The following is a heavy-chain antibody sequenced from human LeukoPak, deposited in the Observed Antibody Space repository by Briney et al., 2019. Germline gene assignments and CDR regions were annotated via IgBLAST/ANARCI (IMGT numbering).Heavy chain of an antibody. D-gene: IGHD4-23*01. V-gene: IGHV3-30*02. CDR3: AKDNGGAGVVRYFDY. Sequence: GGSLRLSCAASGFTFSSYGMHWVRQAPGKGLEWVAFIRYDGSNKYYADSVKGRFTISRDNSKNTLYLQMNSLRAEDTAVYYCAKDNGGAGVVRYFDYWGQGTLVTVSS. CDR1: GFTFSSYG. J-gene: IGHJ4*02. CDR2: IRYDGSNK.